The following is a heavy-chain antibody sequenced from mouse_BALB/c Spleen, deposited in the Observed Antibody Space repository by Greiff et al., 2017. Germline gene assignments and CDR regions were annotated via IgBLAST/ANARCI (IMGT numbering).Heavy chain of an antibody. V-gene: IGHV5-17*02. CDR1: GFTFSSFG. J-gene: IGHJ3*01. Sequence: EVQGVESGGGLVQPGGSRKLSCAASGFTFSSFGMHWVRQAPEKGLEWVAYISSGSSTIYYADTVKGRFTISRDNPKNTLFLQMTSLRSEDTAMYYCASSTMITTIAYWGQGTLVTVSA. D-gene: IGHD2-4*01. CDR2: ISSGSSTI. CDR3: ASSTMITTIAY.